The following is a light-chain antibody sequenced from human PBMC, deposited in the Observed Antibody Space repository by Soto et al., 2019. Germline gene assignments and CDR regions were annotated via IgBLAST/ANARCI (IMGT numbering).Light chain of an antibody. V-gene: IGKV3-15*01. CDR3: QQYFEWPPMT. Sequence: ELVMTQSPATLSVSPGERATLSCRASETVATNLAWYQQKPGQAPRLLISGASTRAAGISDRFRGSGSGTEFTLTISSLRSEDYAIYYCQQYFEWPPMTFGQGTKVDXK. CDR1: ETVATN. J-gene: IGKJ1*01. CDR2: GAS.